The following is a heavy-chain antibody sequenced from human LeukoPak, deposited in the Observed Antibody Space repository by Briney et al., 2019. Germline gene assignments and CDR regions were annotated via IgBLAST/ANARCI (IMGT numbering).Heavy chain of an antibody. CDR3: ARDPRDGYCSGGSCVP. CDR2: IYYSGST. CDR1: GGSISSSSYY. V-gene: IGHV4-39*07. Sequence: TTSETLSLTWTVSGGSISSSSYYWGWIRQPPGKGLEWIGSIYYSGSTYYNPSLKSRVTISVDTSKNQFSLKLSSVTAADTAVYYCARDPRDGYCSGGSCVPWGQGTLVTVSS. D-gene: IGHD2-15*01. J-gene: IGHJ4*02.